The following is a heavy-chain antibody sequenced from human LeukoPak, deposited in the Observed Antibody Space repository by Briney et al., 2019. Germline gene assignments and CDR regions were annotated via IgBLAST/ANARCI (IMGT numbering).Heavy chain of an antibody. CDR2: INSAGSDI. Sequence: GGSLRLSCAASGFTFSTYWMHWVRQAPGKGLVWVSRINSAGSDITYADSVKGRFTISRDNARNTLFLQMNSLRAEDTAVYYCARTYYYDSSGYYAYFDYWGLGTLVTVS. D-gene: IGHD3-22*01. V-gene: IGHV3-74*01. CDR1: GFTFSTYW. CDR3: ARTYYYDSSGYYAYFDY. J-gene: IGHJ4*02.